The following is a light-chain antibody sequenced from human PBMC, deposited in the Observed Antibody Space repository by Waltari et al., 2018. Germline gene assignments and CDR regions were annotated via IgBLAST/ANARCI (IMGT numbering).Light chain of an antibody. CDR3: ASYVNSFALV. Sequence: QSISISCAGTTSDIGAYDLVSWYQKYPGKAPKLIIYEVKNRPSDISPRFSASKSGDTASLTISGLQAEDEAEYYCASYVNSFALVFGGGTKVSVL. CDR1: TSDIGAYDL. V-gene: IGLV2-14*01. CDR2: EVK. J-gene: IGLJ2*01.